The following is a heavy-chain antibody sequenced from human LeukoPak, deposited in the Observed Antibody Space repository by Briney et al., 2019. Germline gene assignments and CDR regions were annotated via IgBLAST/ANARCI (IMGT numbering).Heavy chain of an antibody. CDR2: INHSGST. CDR1: GVASSGNY. D-gene: IGHD6-6*01. J-gene: IGHJ3*02. CDR3: ARAGYSSSTRAFDI. Sequence: SETLSLTCGVYGVASSGNYWSWIRQSPGRGLEWIGEINHSGSTNYNPSLKSRVTISVDTSKNQFSLKLSSVTAADTAVYYCARAGYSSSTRAFDIWGQGTMVTVSS. V-gene: IGHV4-34*01.